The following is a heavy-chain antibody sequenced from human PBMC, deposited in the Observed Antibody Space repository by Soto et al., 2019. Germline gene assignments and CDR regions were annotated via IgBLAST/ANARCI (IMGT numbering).Heavy chain of an antibody. V-gene: IGHV3-53*01. J-gene: IGHJ6*02. CDR2: IYSGGST. CDR3: ARGLWELQTPQSYHYYYYGMDV. D-gene: IGHD1-26*01. Sequence: GGSLRLSCAASGFTVSSNYISWVRQAPGKGLEWVSVIYSGGSTYYADSVKGRFTISRDNSKNTLYLQMNSLRAEDTAVYYCARGLWELQTPQSYHYYYYGMDVWGQGTTVTVSS. CDR1: GFTVSSNY.